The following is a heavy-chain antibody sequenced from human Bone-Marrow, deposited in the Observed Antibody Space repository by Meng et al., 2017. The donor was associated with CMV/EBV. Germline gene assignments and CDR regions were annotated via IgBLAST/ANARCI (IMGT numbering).Heavy chain of an antibody. Sequence: GGSLRLSCAASGFTFRSYTIQWVRQAPGKGLEWVAAISSDGSKTHYADSVKGRFTISRDNSKNTLYLQMNSLRAEDTAVYYCHSYCGGDCYSYYFDYWGQGTLVTVSS. D-gene: IGHD2-21*01. CDR1: GFTFRSYT. J-gene: IGHJ4*02. V-gene: IGHV3-30-3*01. CDR3: HSYCGGDCYSYYFDY. CDR2: ISSDGSKT.